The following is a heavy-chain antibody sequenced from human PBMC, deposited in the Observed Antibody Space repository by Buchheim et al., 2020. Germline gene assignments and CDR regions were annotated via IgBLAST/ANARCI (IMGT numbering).Heavy chain of an antibody. D-gene: IGHD6-13*01. J-gene: IGHJ5*02. CDR3: ARDQGGSSSWYGGNWFDP. V-gene: IGHV4-39*07. CDR2: IYYSGST. CDR1: GGSTSSSSYY. Sequence: QLQLQESGPGLVKPSETLSLTCTVSGGSTSSSSYYWGWIRQPPGKGLEWIGSIYYSGSTYYNPSLKSRVTISVDTSKNQFSLKLSSVTAADTAVYYCARDQGGSSSWYGGNWFDPWGQGTL.